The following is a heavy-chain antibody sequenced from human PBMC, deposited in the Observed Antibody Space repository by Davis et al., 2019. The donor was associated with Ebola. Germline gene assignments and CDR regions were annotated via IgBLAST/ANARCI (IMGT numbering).Heavy chain of an antibody. V-gene: IGHV3-48*02. CDR3: ARGPGYDSSGYYSYYYYYGMDV. CDR1: GFTFNKYE. D-gene: IGHD3-22*01. CDR2: ISSSSSTI. Sequence: GESLKISCAASGFTFNKYEMNWVRQAPGKGLEWVSYISSSSSTIYYADSVKGRFTISRDNAKNSLYLQMNSLRDEDTAVYYCARGPGYDSSGYYSYYYYYGMDVWGQGTTVTVSS. J-gene: IGHJ6*02.